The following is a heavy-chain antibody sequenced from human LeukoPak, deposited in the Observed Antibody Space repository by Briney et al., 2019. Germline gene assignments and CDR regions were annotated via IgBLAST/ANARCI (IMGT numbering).Heavy chain of an antibody. CDR2: IYYSGNT. CDR1: GGSFSGYY. D-gene: IGHD3-10*01. Sequence: SETLSLTCAVYGGSFSGYYWSWIRQPPGKGLEWIGYIYYSGNTNYNPSLKSRVTISVDTSKNQFSLKLSSVTAADTAVYYCAREGLATMIRGVIPYWGQGTLVTVSS. V-gene: IGHV4-59*01. CDR3: AREGLATMIRGVIPY. J-gene: IGHJ4*02.